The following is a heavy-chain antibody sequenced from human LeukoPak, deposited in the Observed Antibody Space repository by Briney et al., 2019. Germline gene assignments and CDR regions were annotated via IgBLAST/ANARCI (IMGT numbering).Heavy chain of an antibody. J-gene: IGHJ4*02. CDR1: GYTFTGYY. CDR2: INPNSGGT. V-gene: IGHV1-2*02. Sequence: ASVKVSCKASGYTFTGYYMHWVRQAPGQGLEWMGWINPNSGGTNYAQKFQGRVTMTRDTSISTAYMELSRLRSDDTAVYYCARDRGELRAKPYFDYWGQGTLATVSS. D-gene: IGHD2-15*01. CDR3: ARDRGELRAKPYFDY.